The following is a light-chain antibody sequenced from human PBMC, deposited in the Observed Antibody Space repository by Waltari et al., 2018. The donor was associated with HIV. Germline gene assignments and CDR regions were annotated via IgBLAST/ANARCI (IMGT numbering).Light chain of an antibody. CDR2: KDS. CDR3: QSADSSRTYRV. J-gene: IGLJ3*02. CDR1: ALPKQY. V-gene: IGLV3-25*03. Sequence: SSELTQPPSVSVSPGQTARITCSGDALPKQYAYWYQQQPGQAPVLVIYKDSERPSGIPERFSGSSSGTTVTLTISGVQAEDEADYYCQSADSSRTYRVFGGGTKLTVL.